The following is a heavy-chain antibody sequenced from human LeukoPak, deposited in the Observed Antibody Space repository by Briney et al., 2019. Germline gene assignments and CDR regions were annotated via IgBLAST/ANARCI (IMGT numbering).Heavy chain of an antibody. V-gene: IGHV3-53*01. J-gene: IGHJ6*03. CDR3: AKVGYCSSTSCYGGAYYYYYMDV. CDR1: GFTVSSSY. Sequence: GGSLRLSCAASGFTVSSSYMGWVRQAPGKGLEWLSIIYSGGSTYYADSVKGRFTISRDNSKNTLYLQMNSLRAEDTAVYYCAKVGYCSSTSCYGGAYYYYYMDVWGKGTTVTVSS. CDR2: IYSGGST. D-gene: IGHD2-2*01.